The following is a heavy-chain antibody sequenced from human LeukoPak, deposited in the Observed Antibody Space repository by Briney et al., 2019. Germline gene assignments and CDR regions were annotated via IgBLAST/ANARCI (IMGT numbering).Heavy chain of an antibody. CDR3: ARGRESSGWFLGAYYFGY. D-gene: IGHD6-19*01. CDR2: IIPIFGIA. CDR1: GGTFSSYA. J-gene: IGHJ4*02. Sequence: GASVKVSCKASGGTFSSYAISWVRQAPGQGLEWMGRIIPIFGIANYAQKFQGRVTITADKSTSTAYMELSSLRSEDTAVYYCARGRESSGWFLGAYYFGYWGQGTLVTVSS. V-gene: IGHV1-69*04.